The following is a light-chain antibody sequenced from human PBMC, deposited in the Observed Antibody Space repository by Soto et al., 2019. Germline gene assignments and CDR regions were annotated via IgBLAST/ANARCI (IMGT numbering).Light chain of an antibody. J-gene: IGLJ1*01. CDR2: EVS. CDR3: SSYTSTTTRV. CDR1: SSDVGGYNY. Sequence: QSVLTQPASVSGSPGQSITISCTGTSSDVGGYNYVSWYQQHPGKGPKLMIYEVSNRPSGVSNRFSGSKSGNTATLTISRLQAEDEADYYCSSYTSTTTRVFGTGTKVTVL. V-gene: IGLV2-14*03.